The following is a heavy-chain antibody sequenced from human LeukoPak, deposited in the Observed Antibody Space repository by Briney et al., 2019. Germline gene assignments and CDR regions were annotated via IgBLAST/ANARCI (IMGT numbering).Heavy chain of an antibody. CDR3: ARGSILSRLSD. CDR2: IYSGGST. J-gene: IGHJ4*02. CDR1: GFTVSSNY. Sequence: GGSLRLSCAASGFTVSSNYMSWVRQAPGKGLEWVSVIYSGGSTYYADSVKGRFTISRDNSKNTLYLQMNSLRAEDTAVYYCARGSILSRLSDWGQGTLVTVSS. V-gene: IGHV3-53*01. D-gene: IGHD2-15*01.